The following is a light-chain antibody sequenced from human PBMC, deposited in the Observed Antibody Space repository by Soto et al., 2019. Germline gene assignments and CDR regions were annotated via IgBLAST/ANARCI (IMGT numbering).Light chain of an antibody. CDR3: QQRNTYPRT. Sequence: VLSQSPADVSLSTGRRATLSCRASQSVNSYLAWYQQKPGQAPKLLIYDASTMATGTPARISGSGSGTDFTLTISSLEPEDFAVYYCQQRNTYPRTFGQGTKVDIK. V-gene: IGKV3-11*01. J-gene: IGKJ1*01. CDR2: DAS. CDR1: QSVNSY.